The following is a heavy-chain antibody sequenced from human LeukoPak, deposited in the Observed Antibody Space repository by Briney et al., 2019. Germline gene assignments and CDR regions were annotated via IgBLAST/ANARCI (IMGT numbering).Heavy chain of an antibody. Sequence: PGGSLRLSCAASGFTFSNYAMSWVRQAPGKGLEWVSAISGSGGSTYYADSVKGRITISRDNSKNTLYLHMNSLRAEDTAVYYGAIVGAYYDSRSDAFDIWGQGTMVTVSA. CDR2: ISGSGGST. J-gene: IGHJ3*02. CDR1: GFTFSNYA. CDR3: AIVGAYYDSRSDAFDI. D-gene: IGHD3-22*01. V-gene: IGHV3-23*01.